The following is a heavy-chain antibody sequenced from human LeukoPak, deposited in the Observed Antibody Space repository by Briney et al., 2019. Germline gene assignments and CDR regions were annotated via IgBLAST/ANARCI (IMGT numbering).Heavy chain of an antibody. J-gene: IGHJ3*02. CDR3: AREVALDHETAFDI. D-gene: IGHD5-12*01. CDR1: GYTFTSYG. CDR2: ISAYNGNT. Sequence: GASVKVSCRASGYTFTSYGISWVRQAPGQGLEWMGWISAYNGNTNYAQKLQGRVTMTTDTSTSTAYMELRSLRSDDTAVYYCAREVALDHETAFDIWGQGTMVTVSS. V-gene: IGHV1-18*01.